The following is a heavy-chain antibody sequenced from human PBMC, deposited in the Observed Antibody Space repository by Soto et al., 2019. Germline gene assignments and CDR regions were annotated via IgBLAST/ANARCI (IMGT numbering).Heavy chain of an antibody. CDR2: ISYGGST. CDR3: ARAEPDAAVGY. V-gene: IGHV4-59*01. J-gene: IGHJ1*01. CDR1: GGCRSSYY. D-gene: IGHD2-2*01. Sequence: ETLSLTCTVSGGCRSSYYWTWLRQSPGRGLEWIGYISYGGSTYYNPSLKSRVTISADTSKNQFSLRMNSMIAADTAVYYCARAEPDAAVGYWGPGTLVTVSS.